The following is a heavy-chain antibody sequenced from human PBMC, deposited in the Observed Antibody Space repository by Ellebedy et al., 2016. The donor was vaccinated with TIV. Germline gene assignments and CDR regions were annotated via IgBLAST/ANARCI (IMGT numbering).Heavy chain of an antibody. V-gene: IGHV4-39*07. CDR2: IYYSGST. J-gene: IGHJ4*02. Sequence: SETLSLXXTVSGGSISSSSYYWGWIRQPPGKGLEWIGSIYYSGSTYYNPSLKSRVTISVDTSKNQFSLKLSSVTAADTAVYYCARGRGIAAAGTNSWGQGTLVTVSS. CDR3: ARGRGIAAAGTNS. D-gene: IGHD6-13*01. CDR1: GGSISSSSYY.